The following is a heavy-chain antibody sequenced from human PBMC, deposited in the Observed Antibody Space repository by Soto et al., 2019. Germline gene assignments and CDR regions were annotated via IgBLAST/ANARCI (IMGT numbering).Heavy chain of an antibody. CDR1: GGAISNYY. J-gene: IGHJ5*02. Sequence: QVQVQESGPGLVKPSETLSLTCTVSGGAISNYYWSWIRQSPGKGLEWIANIYHSGTTNYNLSLKCRVSISIDSSTNPVSLRLKSVPAADTAVYYCARGGYRTLAWFDTWGQGTLVTVSS. CDR2: IYHSGTT. CDR3: ARGGYRTLAWFDT. D-gene: IGHD5-18*01. V-gene: IGHV4-59*01.